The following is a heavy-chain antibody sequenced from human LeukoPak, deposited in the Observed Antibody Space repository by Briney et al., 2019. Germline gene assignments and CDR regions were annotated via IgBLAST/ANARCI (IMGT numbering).Heavy chain of an antibody. CDR3: ARRGRIAAARPTKHYYYYYMDV. V-gene: IGHV3-21*01. CDR1: GFTFSSYS. CDR2: ISSSSSYI. Sequence: GGSLRLSCAASGFTFSSYSMNWVRQAPGKGLEWVSSISSSSSYIYYADSVKGRFTISRDNAKNSLYLQMNSLRAEDTAVYYCARRGRIAAARPTKHYYYYYMDVWGKGTTVTISS. D-gene: IGHD6-13*01. J-gene: IGHJ6*03.